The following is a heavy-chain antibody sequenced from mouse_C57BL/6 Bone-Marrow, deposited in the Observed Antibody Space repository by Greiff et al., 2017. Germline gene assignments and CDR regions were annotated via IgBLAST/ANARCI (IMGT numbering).Heavy chain of an antibody. Sequence: QVQLKQPGAELVKPGASVKLSCKASGYTFTSYWMHWVKQRPGQGLEWIGMIHPNSGSTNYNEKFKSKATLTVDKSSSTAYMQLSSLTSEDSAVYYCARGYYGSSRFADWGQGTLVTVSA. CDR2: IHPNSGST. J-gene: IGHJ3*01. CDR1: GYTFTSYW. CDR3: ARGYYGSSRFAD. V-gene: IGHV1-64*01. D-gene: IGHD1-1*01.